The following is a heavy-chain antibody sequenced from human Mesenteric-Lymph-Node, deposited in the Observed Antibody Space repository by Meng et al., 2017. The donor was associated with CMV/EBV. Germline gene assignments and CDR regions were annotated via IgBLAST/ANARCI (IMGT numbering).Heavy chain of an antibody. CDR3: ARDSRYYYYGMDV. CDR2: IKQDGSEK. CDR1: GFTLSSYW. J-gene: IGHJ6*02. Sequence: GESLKISCAASGFTLSSYWMSWVRQAPGKGLEWVANIKQDGSEKYYVDSVKGRFTISRDNARDSLYLQMNSLRAEDTAVYYCARDSRYYYYGMDVWGQGTTVTVSS. V-gene: IGHV3-7*01.